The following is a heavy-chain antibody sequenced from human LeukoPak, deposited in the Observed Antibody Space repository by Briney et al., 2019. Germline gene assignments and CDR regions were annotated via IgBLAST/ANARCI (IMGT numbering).Heavy chain of an antibody. Sequence: SETLSLTCTVSGGSISSYYWSWMRQPPGKGLEWIGYIYYSGSTNYNPSLKSRVTISVDTSKNQFSLKLSSVTAADTAVYYCARYTSEYSSDGYKNSAWGFDYWGQGTLVTVSS. J-gene: IGHJ4*02. CDR2: IYYSGST. CDR1: GGSISSYY. V-gene: IGHV4-59*01. CDR3: ARYTSEYSSDGYKNSAWGFDY. D-gene: IGHD5-24*01.